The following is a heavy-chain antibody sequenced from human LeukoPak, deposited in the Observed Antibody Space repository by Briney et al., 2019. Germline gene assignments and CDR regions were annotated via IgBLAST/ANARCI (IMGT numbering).Heavy chain of an antibody. CDR3: ARTDYYDSSGCEY. J-gene: IGHJ4*02. Sequence: ASVKVSCKSSGYTFISYAMHWVRQAPGQRLEWMGWMNAGNGNTKYSQKLQARVTLTTDTSTSTAYMELRSLRSDDTAVYYCARTDYYDSSGCEYWGQGTLVTVSS. V-gene: IGHV1-3*01. CDR2: MNAGNGNT. CDR1: GYTFISYA. D-gene: IGHD3-22*01.